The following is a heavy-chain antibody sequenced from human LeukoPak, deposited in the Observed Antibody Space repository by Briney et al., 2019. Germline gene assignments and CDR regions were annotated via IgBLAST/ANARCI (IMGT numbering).Heavy chain of an antibody. Sequence: PGGSLRLSCAASGFTFSSYWMHWVRQAPGKGLVWVSRINSDGSSTSYADSVKGRFTISRDNSKTTLYLQMNSLRAEDTAVYYCAKWALRYFDWLLLPQFDYWGQGTLVTVSS. CDR1: GFTFSSYW. CDR2: INSDGSST. V-gene: IGHV3-74*01. CDR3: AKWALRYFDWLLLPQFDY. J-gene: IGHJ4*02. D-gene: IGHD3-9*01.